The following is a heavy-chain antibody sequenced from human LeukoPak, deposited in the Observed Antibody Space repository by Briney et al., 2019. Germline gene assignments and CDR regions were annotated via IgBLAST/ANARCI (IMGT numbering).Heavy chain of an antibody. V-gene: IGHV4-38-2*02. CDR1: GYSISSGYY. D-gene: IGHD3-10*01. CDR2: IYHSGST. Sequence: PSETLSLTCTVSGYSISSGYYWGWIRQPPGKGLEWIGSIYHSGSTYYNPSLKSRVTISVDTSKNQFSLKLSSVTAADTAVYYCARMIGTGGYYYYYMDVWDKGTTVTVS. CDR3: ARMIGTGGYYYYYMDV. J-gene: IGHJ6*03.